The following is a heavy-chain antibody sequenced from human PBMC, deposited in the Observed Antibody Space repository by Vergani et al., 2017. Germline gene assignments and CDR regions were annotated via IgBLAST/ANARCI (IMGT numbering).Heavy chain of an antibody. V-gene: IGHV1-2*02. CDR1: GYTFTGYY. Sequence: QVQLVQSGAEVKKPGASVMVSCKASGYTFTGYYMHWLRQAPGQGLEWMGWINPNSGGTNYAQNFQGRVTMTRDTSSSTAYMELSRLRSDDTAVYYCARGQWLPTLAFDYWGQGTLVTVSS. CDR2: INPNSGGT. J-gene: IGHJ4*02. CDR3: ARGQWLPTLAFDY. D-gene: IGHD6-19*01.